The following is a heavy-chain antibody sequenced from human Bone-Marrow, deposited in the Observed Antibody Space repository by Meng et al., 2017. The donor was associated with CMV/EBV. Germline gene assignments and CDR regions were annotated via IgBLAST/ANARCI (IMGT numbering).Heavy chain of an antibody. V-gene: IGHV1-69*06. J-gene: IGHJ4*02. CDR1: GTFSSYA. CDR3: ASKACGGDCYAGYYFDY. Sequence: GTFSSYAISWVRQAPGQGLEWMGGIIPIFGTANYAQKFQGRVTITADKSTSTAYMELSSLRSEDTAVYYCASKACGGDCYAGYYFDYWGQGTLVTVSS. CDR2: IIPIFGTA. D-gene: IGHD2-21*02.